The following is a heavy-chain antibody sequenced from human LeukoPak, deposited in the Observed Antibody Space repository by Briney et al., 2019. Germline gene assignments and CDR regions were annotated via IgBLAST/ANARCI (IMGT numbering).Heavy chain of an antibody. J-gene: IGHJ4*02. V-gene: IGHV4-59*08. CDR3: ASPGYSSSWYYFDY. CDR2: IYYSGST. D-gene: IGHD6-13*01. Sequence: SETLSLTCTVSGGSISSSCWSWIRQPPGKGLEWIGYIYYSGSTNYNPSLKSRVTISVDTSKNQFSLKLSSVTAADTAVYYCASPGYSSSWYYFDYWGQGTLVTVFS. CDR1: GGSISSSC.